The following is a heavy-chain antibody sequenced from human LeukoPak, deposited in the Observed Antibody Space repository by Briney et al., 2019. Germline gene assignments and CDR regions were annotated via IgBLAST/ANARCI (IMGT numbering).Heavy chain of an antibody. CDR2: IYYSGST. CDR3: ARDPKRGMVRGVTRIYGMDV. D-gene: IGHD3-10*01. CDR1: GGSISSYY. J-gene: IGHJ6*02. V-gene: IGHV4-39*02. Sequence: SETLSLTCTVSGGSISSYYWGWIRQPPGKGLEWIGSIYYSGSTYYNPSLKSRVTISVDTSKNQFSLKLSSVTAADTAVYYCARDPKRGMVRGVTRIYGMDVWGQGTTVTVSS.